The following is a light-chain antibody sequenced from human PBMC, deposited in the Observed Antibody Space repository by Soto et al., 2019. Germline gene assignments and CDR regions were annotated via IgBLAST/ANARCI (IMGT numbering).Light chain of an antibody. CDR3: SSYAGSNNFV. CDR1: SSDVGDYNY. J-gene: IGLJ1*01. CDR2: EVS. Sequence: QSALTQPPSASGSPGQSVTISCIGTSSDVGDYNYVSWYQQRPGKAPKLLIYEVSKRPSGVPDRFSGSKSGNTASLTVSGLQDEDEADYYCSSYAGSNNFVFGIGTKLTVL. V-gene: IGLV2-8*01.